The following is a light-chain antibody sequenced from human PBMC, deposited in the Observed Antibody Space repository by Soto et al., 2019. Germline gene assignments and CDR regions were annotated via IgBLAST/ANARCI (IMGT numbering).Light chain of an antibody. CDR3: RKGSNWPPYT. J-gene: IGKJ2*01. CDR1: QSVSSY. Sequence: EIVLTQSPATLSLSPGERATLSCRASQSVSSYLAWYQQKPGQAPRLLIYDASNRATGIPARFSGSGSGTDSILTICTRGPEVFVFFSVRKGSNWPPYTFGRGTKREIK. V-gene: IGKV3-11*01. CDR2: DAS.